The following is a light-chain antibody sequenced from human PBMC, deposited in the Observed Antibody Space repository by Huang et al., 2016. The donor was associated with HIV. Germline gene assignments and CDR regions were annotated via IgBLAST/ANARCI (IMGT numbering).Light chain of an antibody. J-gene: IGKJ2*01. CDR1: QSLLHSNGYNY. Sequence: DIVMTQSPLSLPVTPGEPASISCRSSQSLLHSNGYNYLDWYVQKPGQSPQLRIYLGANRASGVPDRFSGSGSGTDFTLKISRVEAEDVGVYYCMQALETPMYTFGQGTKLEIK. V-gene: IGKV2-28*01. CDR3: MQALETPMYT. CDR2: LGA.